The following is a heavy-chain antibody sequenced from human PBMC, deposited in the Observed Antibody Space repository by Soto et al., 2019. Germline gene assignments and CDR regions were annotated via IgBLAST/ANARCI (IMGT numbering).Heavy chain of an antibody. CDR3: ARDPRSTSFWFDS. V-gene: IGHV1-18*01. Sequence: GVSVKPCSKASRDAITSYGLSSVQQYHGQGLEWMGWISAYNGNTNYAQKLQGRVTMTTDTSTSTAYMELRSLRSDDTAVYYCARDPRSTSFWFDSWRQGTLVTGSS. CDR2: ISAYNGNT. J-gene: IGHJ5*01. CDR1: RDAITSYG. D-gene: IGHD2-2*01.